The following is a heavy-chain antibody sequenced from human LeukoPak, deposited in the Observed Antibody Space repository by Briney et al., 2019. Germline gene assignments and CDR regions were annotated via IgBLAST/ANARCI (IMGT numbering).Heavy chain of an antibody. CDR2: IYTSGST. D-gene: IGHD6-19*01. J-gene: IGHJ2*01. CDR3: ARAGPLEQWLINYWYFDL. CDR1: GGSISSGSYY. V-gene: IGHV4-61*02. Sequence: SQTLSLTCTVSGGSISSGSYYWSWIRQPAGKGLEWIGRIYTSGSTNYNPSLKSRVTISVDTSKSQFSLKLSSVTAADTAVYYCARAGPLEQWLINYWYFDLWGRGTLVTVSS.